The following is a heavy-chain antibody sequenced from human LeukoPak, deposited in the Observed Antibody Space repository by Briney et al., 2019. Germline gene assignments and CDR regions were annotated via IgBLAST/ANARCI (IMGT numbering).Heavy chain of an antibody. D-gene: IGHD3-22*01. CDR2: INHSGST. CDR1: GGSFSGYY. J-gene: IGHJ4*02. CDR3: ARGRERYYDSSGYYYHY. V-gene: IGHV4-34*01. Sequence: PSETLSLTCAVYGGSFSGYYWSWIRQPPGKGLEWIGEINHSGSTNYNPSLKSRVTISVDTSKNQFSLKLSSVTAADTAVYYCARGRERYYDSSGYYYHYWGQGTLVTVSS.